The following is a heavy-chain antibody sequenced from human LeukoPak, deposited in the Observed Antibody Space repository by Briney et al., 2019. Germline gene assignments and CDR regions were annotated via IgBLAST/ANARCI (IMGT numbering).Heavy chain of an antibody. CDR3: ARVKYYDSSGYNTLDY. CDR2: IKQDGSEK. Sequence: GGSLRLSCAASRFTFSSYWMSWVRQAPGKGLEWEANIKQDGSEKYYVDSVKGRFTISRDNAKNSLYLQMNSLRAEDTAVYYCARVKYYDSSGYNTLDYWGQGTLVTVSS. V-gene: IGHV3-7*01. D-gene: IGHD3-22*01. CDR1: RFTFSSYW. J-gene: IGHJ4*02.